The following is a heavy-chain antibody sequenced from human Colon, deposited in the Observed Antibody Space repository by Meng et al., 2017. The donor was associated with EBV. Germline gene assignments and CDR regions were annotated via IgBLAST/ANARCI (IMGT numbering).Heavy chain of an antibody. CDR3: ARPKNFDY. J-gene: IGHJ4*02. CDR2: ISSSGTTI. V-gene: IGHV3-11*01. CDR1: GFTFSDYY. Sequence: GHLLGAGGGLARPGGSVSLSCAASGFTFSDYYMSWIRQAPGKGLEWVSYISSSGTTINYADSVKGRFTISRDNAKNSLYLQMNSLRAEDTAVYYCARPKNFDYWGQGTLVTVSS.